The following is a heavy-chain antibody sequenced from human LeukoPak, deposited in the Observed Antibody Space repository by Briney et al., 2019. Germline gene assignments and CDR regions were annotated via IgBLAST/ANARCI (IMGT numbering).Heavy chain of an antibody. CDR2: IDPTDSYT. J-gene: IGHJ5*02. Sequence: GESLRISCKGSGYSFTSYWITWVRQMPGKGLEWMGRIDPTDSYTAYSPSFQGHVTISTDKSISTAYLQWSSLKASDSAMYYCARLLGYYGSGSYGGWFDPWGQGTLVTVSS. CDR3: ARLLGYYGSGSYGGWFDP. V-gene: IGHV5-10-1*01. D-gene: IGHD3-10*01. CDR1: GYSFTSYW.